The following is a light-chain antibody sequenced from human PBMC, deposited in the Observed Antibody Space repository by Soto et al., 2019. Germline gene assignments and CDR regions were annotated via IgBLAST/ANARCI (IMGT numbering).Light chain of an antibody. CDR3: QQSYSTLVLT. CDR2: GAS. J-gene: IGKJ4*01. Sequence: IQMTQSPSSLSASVGDRVTITCRASQGVDSDLSWYQQKPGKAPKLLIYGASKLHSEVPSRVSGRGSGTLFTLTISRLQPEDVATYYCQQSYSTLVLTFGGGTRVDLK. V-gene: IGKV1-39*01. CDR1: QGVDSD.